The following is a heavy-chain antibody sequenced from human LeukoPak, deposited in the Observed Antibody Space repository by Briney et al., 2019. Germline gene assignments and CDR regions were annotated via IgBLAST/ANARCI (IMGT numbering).Heavy chain of an antibody. J-gene: IGHJ4*02. CDR3: AKAKQWLVPVLDY. CDR2: ISWNSGSI. CDR1: GFTFDDYA. V-gene: IGHV3-9*01. Sequence: GGSLRLSCAASGFTFDDYAMHWVRQAPGKGLEWVSGISWNSGSIGYADSVKGRFTISRDSAKNSLYLQMNSLRAEDTALYYCAKAKQWLVPVLDYWGQGTLVTVSS. D-gene: IGHD6-19*01.